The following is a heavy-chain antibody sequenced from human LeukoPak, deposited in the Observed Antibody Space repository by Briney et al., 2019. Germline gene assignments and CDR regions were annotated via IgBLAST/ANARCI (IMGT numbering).Heavy chain of an antibody. CDR2: ISAYNGNT. V-gene: IGHV1-18*04. Sequence: ASVKVSCKASGGTFSSYGISWVRQAPGQGLEWMGWISAYNGNTNYAQKLQGRVTMTTDTSTSTAYMELRSLRSDDTAVYYCARGPQWLVLDYFDYWGQGTLVTVSS. J-gene: IGHJ4*02. D-gene: IGHD6-19*01. CDR1: GGTFSSYG. CDR3: ARGPQWLVLDYFDY.